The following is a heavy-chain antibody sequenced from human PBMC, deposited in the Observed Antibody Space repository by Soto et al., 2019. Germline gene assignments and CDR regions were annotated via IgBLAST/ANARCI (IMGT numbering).Heavy chain of an antibody. CDR2: INSDGSST. CDR3: AREISKTYYDFWSGYTNWFDP. CDR1: GFTFSSYW. V-gene: IGHV3-74*01. J-gene: IGHJ5*02. D-gene: IGHD3-3*01. Sequence: PGGSLRLSCAASGFTFSSYWMHWVRQAPGKGLVWVSRINSDGSSTSYADSVKGRFTISRDNAKNTLYLQMNSLRAEDTAVYYCAREISKTYYDFWSGYTNWFDPWGQGTLVTVSS.